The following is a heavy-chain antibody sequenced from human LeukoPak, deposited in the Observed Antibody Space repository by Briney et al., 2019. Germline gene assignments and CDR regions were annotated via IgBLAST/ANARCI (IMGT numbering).Heavy chain of an antibody. D-gene: IGHD5-24*01. CDR3: AGGPMATITPY. Sequence: GGSLRLSCAASGFTVSSNYMSWVRQAPGTGLEWVSIIYSGGTTYYADSVKGRFTISRDNSKNTLYLQMSSLRAEDTAVYYCAGGPMATITPYWGQGTLVTVSS. J-gene: IGHJ4*02. CDR2: IYSGGTT. CDR1: GFTVSSNY. V-gene: IGHV3-53*01.